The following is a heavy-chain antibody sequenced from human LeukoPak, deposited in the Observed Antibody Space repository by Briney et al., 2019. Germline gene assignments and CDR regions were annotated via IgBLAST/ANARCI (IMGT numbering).Heavy chain of an antibody. D-gene: IGHD3-10*01. CDR2: ISYDGSNK. CDR1: GFTFSAYG. J-gene: IGHJ4*02. V-gene: IGHV3-30*03. Sequence: PGRSLRLSCAASGFTFSAYGMHWVRQAPGKGLEWVAVISYDGSNKYYADSVKGRFTISRDNSKNTLYLQMNSLRAEDTAVYYCARDRGFGAQGPFDWGGGPLVPVSS. CDR3: ARDRGFGAQGPFD.